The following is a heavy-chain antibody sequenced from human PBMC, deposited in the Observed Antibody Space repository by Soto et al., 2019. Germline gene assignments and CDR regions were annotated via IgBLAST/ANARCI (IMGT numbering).Heavy chain of an antibody. CDR2: IYYSGST. D-gene: IGHD2-15*01. CDR3: ARGDSYCSGGSCYSVPFDY. CDR1: GGSISSGGYY. Sequence: SETLSLTCTVSGGSISSGGYYWSWIRQHPGKGLEWIGYIYYSGSTYYNPSLKSRVTISVDTSKNQFSLKLSSVTAADTAVYYCARGDSYCSGGSCYSVPFDYWGQGTLVTVSS. J-gene: IGHJ4*02. V-gene: IGHV4-31*03.